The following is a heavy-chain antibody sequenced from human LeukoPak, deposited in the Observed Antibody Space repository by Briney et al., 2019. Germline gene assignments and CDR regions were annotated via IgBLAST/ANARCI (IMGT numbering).Heavy chain of an antibody. CDR3: ARDGGGPFDY. D-gene: IGHD3-3*01. CDR2: ISSSSTYI. J-gene: IGHJ4*02. CDR1: GFTFSSYS. V-gene: IGHV3-21*01. Sequence: GGSLGLSCAASGFTFSSYSMNWVRQAPGKGLEWVSSISSSSTYIYYADSVRGRFTISRDNAKNSLYLQPNSLRAEDTAVYYCARDGGGPFDYWGQGTLVTVSS.